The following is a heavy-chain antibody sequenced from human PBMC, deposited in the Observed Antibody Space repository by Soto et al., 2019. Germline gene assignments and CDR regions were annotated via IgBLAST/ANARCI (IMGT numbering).Heavy chain of an antibody. CDR3: ARDLCVGGHFDL. D-gene: IGHD2-15*01. CDR2: ISYDGSNK. Sequence: QVQLVESGGGVVQPGRSLRLSCAASGFTFSSYAMHWVRQAPGKGLEWVVVISYDGSNKYYADSVKGRFTISRDNSKNTLYLQMNSLRAEDTAVYYCARDLCVGGHFDLWGRGTLVTVSS. CDR1: GFTFSSYA. V-gene: IGHV3-30-3*01. J-gene: IGHJ2*01.